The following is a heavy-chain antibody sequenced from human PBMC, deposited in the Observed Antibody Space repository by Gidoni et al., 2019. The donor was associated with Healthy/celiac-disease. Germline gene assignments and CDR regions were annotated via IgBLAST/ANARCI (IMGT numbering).Heavy chain of an antibody. CDR2: INHSGST. CDR3: ARSTHWGSYRNHFDY. D-gene: IGHD3-16*02. V-gene: IGHV4-34*01. CDR1: GGSFSGYY. Sequence: QVQLQQWGAGLLKPSETLSLTCAVYGGSFSGYYWSWIRQPPGKGLEWIGEINHSGSTNYNPSLKSRVTISVDTSKNQFSLKLSSVTAADTAVYYCARSTHWGSYRNHFDYWGQGTLVTVSS. J-gene: IGHJ4*02.